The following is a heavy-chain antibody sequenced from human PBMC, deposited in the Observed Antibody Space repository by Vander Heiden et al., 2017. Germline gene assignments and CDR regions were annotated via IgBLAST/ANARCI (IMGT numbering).Heavy chain of an antibody. J-gene: IGHJ6*02. Sequence: EVQLLESGGGLVQPGGSLSLSCAASGFPFSSYAMSWVRQAPGKGLEWVSAISGSGDSTYYADSVKGRFTISRDNSKNTLYLQMNSLRAEDTAVYYCAKAAILGGYYYYGMDVWGQGTTVTVSS. V-gene: IGHV3-23*01. CDR3: AKAAILGGYYYYGMDV. CDR1: GFPFSSYA. CDR2: ISGSGDST.